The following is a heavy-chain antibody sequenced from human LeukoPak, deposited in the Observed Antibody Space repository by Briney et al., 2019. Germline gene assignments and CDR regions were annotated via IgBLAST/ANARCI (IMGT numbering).Heavy chain of an antibody. Sequence: GGSLRLSXAASGFTFSSYSMNWVRQAPGKGLEWVSSISSSSSYIYCADSVKGRFTISRDNAKNSLYLQMNSLRAEDTAVYYCARGHLSGYCDYWGQGTLVTVSS. CDR3: ARGHLSGYCDY. CDR2: ISSSSSYI. CDR1: GFTFSSYS. V-gene: IGHV3-21*01. D-gene: IGHD3-22*01. J-gene: IGHJ4*02.